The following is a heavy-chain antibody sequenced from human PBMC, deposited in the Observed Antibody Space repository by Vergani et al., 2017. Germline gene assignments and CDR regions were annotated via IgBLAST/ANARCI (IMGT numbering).Heavy chain of an antibody. CDR1: GFTFSSYA. Sequence: QVQLVESGGGVVQPGRSLRLSCAASGFTFSSYAMHWVRQAPGKGLEWVAVISYDGSNKYYADSVKGRATISRDNSKNTLYLQMNSLRAEDTAVYYCARGGLEYSSSPPRDWGQGTLVTVSS. V-gene: IGHV3-30*01. CDR2: ISYDGSNK. CDR3: ARGGLEYSSSPPRD. D-gene: IGHD6-6*01. J-gene: IGHJ4*02.